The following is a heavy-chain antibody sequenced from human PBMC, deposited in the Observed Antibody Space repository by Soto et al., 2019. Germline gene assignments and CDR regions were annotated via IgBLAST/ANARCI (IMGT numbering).Heavy chain of an antibody. V-gene: IGHV4-39*01. CDR1: GGSISSSSYY. J-gene: IGHJ4*02. D-gene: IGHD6-13*01. CDR2: IYYSGST. Sequence: PSETLSLTCTVSGGSISSSSYYWGWIRQPPGKGLEWIGSIYYSGSTYYHPSLKSRVTISVDTSKNQFSLKLSSVTAADSAVYYCASSIAAAGRFDYWGQGTLVTVSS. CDR3: ASSIAAAGRFDY.